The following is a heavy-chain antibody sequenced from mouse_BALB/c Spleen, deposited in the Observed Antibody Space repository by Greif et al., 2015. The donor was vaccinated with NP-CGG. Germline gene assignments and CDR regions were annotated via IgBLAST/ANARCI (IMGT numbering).Heavy chain of an antibody. CDR2: INPSTGYT. D-gene: IGHD6-1*01. CDR1: GYTFTSYW. Sequence: QVQLQHSGAELAKPGASVKMSCKASGYTFTSYWMHWVKQRPGQGLEWIGYINPSTGYTEYNQKFKDKATLTADKSSSTAYMQLSSLTSEDSAVYYCARRTQRFDYWGQGTTLTVSS. V-gene: IGHV1-7*01. CDR3: ARRTQRFDY. J-gene: IGHJ2*01.